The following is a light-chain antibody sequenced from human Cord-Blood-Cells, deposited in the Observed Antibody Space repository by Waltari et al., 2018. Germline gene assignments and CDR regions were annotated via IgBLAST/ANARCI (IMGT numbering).Light chain of an antibody. CDR2: VNS. V-gene: IGLV1-40*01. CDR1: SSNIGAGYD. CDR3: QSYDSSLSGYV. J-gene: IGLJ1*01. Sequence: QSVLTQPPSVSGAPGQRVTISCTGSSSNIGAGYDVHWYQQLPGTAPKLLIYVNSNRPAGCPVRLSGSKSGTSASLAITGLQAEDEADYYCQSYDSSLSGYVFGTGTKVTVL.